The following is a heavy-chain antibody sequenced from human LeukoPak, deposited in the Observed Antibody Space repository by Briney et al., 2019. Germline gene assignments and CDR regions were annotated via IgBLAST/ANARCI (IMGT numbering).Heavy chain of an antibody. CDR3: ARDTNVGTAMVTIDY. J-gene: IGHJ4*02. D-gene: IGHD5-18*01. CDR2: INPSGGST. V-gene: IGHV1-46*01. CDR1: GYTFTSYY. Sequence: VASVKVSCKASGYTFTSYYMHWVRQAPGQGLEWMGIINPSGGSTSYAQKFQGRVTMTRDTSTSTVYMELSSLRSEDTAEYYCARDTNVGTAMVTIDYWGQGTLVTVSS.